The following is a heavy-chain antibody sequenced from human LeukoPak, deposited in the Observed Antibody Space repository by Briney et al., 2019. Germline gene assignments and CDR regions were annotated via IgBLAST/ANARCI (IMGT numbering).Heavy chain of an antibody. CDR1: GVSIRSGGYY. Sequence: PSETLSLTCTVSGVSIRSGGYYWSWIRQHPGKGLEWIGYIYYSGSTCYNPSLKSRVTISVDTSKNQFSLKLSSVTAADTAVYYCARAPYCSSISCPSDWFDAWGQGTLVTVSS. CDR3: ARAPYCSSISCPSDWFDA. CDR2: IYYSGST. J-gene: IGHJ5*02. V-gene: IGHV4-31*03. D-gene: IGHD2-2*01.